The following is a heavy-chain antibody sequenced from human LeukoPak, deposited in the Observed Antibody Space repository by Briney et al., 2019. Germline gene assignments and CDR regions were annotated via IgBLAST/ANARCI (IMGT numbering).Heavy chain of an antibody. CDR1: RFTFSNYW. V-gene: IGHV3-7*03. CDR2: IKQDGSEK. Sequence: PGGSLRLSCAASRFTFSNYWMSWVRQAPGKGLEWVANIKQDGSEKYYVDSVKGRFTISRDNAKNSLYLQMNSLRVEDTAVYYCARKGPTVTTYYYYGMDVWGQGTTVTVS. D-gene: IGHD4-17*01. CDR3: ARKGPTVTTYYYYGMDV. J-gene: IGHJ6*02.